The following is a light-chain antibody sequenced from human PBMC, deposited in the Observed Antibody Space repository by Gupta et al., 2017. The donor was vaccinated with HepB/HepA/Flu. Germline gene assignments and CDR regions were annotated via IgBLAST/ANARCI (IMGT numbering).Light chain of an antibody. Sequence: QSVLTQPPSASGTPGQRVTISCSGSSSNIGSNTVNWYQQLPGTAPKLLSYSNNQRPSGVPDRFSGSKAGTSASLAISGLQSEDEADYYGAAWDDSLNVVVFGGGTKLTVL. CDR3: AAWDDSLNVVV. CDR2: SNN. V-gene: IGLV1-44*01. CDR1: SSNIGSNT. J-gene: IGLJ2*01.